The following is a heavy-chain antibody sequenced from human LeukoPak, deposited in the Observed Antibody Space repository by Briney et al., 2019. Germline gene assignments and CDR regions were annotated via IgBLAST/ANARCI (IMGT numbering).Heavy chain of an antibody. CDR1: GGSISSYY. CDR2: IYTSGST. CDR3: ARKTYYDILTGYTWDFDI. Sequence: SETLSLTCTVSGGSISSYYWSWIRQPPGKGLEWIGYIYTSGSTNYNPSLKSRVTISVDTSKNQFSLKLSSVTAADTAVYYCARKTYYDILTGYTWDFDIWGQGTMVTVSS. V-gene: IGHV4-4*09. D-gene: IGHD3-9*01. J-gene: IGHJ3*02.